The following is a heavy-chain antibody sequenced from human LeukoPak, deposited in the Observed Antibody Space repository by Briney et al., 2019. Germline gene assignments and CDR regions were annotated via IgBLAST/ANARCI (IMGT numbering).Heavy chain of an antibody. CDR2: VSGSAGTT. CDR1: GFTFSSYA. J-gene: IGHJ4*02. CDR3: ARTPLVRYFDY. V-gene: IGHV3-23*01. Sequence: GGSLRLSCAASGFTFSSYAMSWVRQAPGKGLEWVSAVSGSAGTTYYADSVKGRFTISRDNSKNTLYLQMNSLRAEDTALYYCARTPLVRYFDYWGQETLVTVSS. D-gene: IGHD2-2*01.